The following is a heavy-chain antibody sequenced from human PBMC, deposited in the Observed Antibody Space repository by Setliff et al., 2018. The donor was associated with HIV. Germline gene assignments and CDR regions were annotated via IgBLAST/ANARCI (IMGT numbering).Heavy chain of an antibody. J-gene: IGHJ4*02. CDR2: IYYSGST. CDR1: GGSISNSRYY. V-gene: IGHV4-39*01. CDR3: ARHLYGGYTGGFDY. D-gene: IGHD5-12*01. Sequence: PSETLSLTCTVSGGSISNSRYYWGWIRQPPGKGLEWIGSIYYSGSTYYNPSLKSRVTISVDTSKNQFSLKLSSVTAADTAVYYCARHLYGGYTGGFDYWGQGTLVTVSS.